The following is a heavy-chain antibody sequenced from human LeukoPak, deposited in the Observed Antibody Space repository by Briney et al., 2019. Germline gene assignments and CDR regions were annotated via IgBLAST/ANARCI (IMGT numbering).Heavy chain of an antibody. Sequence: GGSLRLSCAASGFTFSSYSMNWVRQAPGKGLEWVSYISSSSSTIYYADSVKGRFTISRDNAKNSLYLQMNSLRAEDTAVYYCARDRSGYSYGYGLDYWGQGTLVTVSS. D-gene: IGHD5-18*01. CDR2: ISSSSSTI. CDR3: ARDRSGYSYGYGLDY. CDR1: GFTFSSYS. J-gene: IGHJ4*02. V-gene: IGHV3-48*01.